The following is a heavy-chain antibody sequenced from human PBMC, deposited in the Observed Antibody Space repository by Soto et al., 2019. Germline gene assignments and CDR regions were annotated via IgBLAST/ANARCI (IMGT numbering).Heavy chain of an antibody. J-gene: IGHJ2*01. Sequence: QLQLQESGSGLVKPSQTLSLTCAVSGGSISSGGYSWSWIRQPPGKGLEWIGYIYHSGSTYYNPPLXRXXTISVHSSKNQFSLKLSSVTAADTAVYYCARVPGLWGRGTLVTVSS. V-gene: IGHV4-30-2*01. CDR3: ARVPGL. CDR1: GGSISSGGYS. CDR2: IYHSGST.